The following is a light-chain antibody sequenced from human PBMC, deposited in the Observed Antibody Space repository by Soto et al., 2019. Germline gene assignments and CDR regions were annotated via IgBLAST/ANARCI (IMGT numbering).Light chain of an antibody. V-gene: IGLV4-60*02. CDR1: SGHSI. Sequence: QSVLTQSSSASASLGSSVKLTCTLSSGHSIIAWHQQRPGKAPRYLMKLEGSGSYNKGSGVPDRFSGSSSGADRYLTISNLQFEEEADYYCETWDSNTRVFGGGTKLTVL. CDR3: ETWDSNTRV. CDR2: LEGSGSY. J-gene: IGLJ3*02.